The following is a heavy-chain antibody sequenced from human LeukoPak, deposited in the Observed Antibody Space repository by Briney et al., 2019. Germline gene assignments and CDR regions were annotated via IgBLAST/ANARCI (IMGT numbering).Heavy chain of an antibody. D-gene: IGHD2-2*01. Sequence: SQTLSLTCTVSGGSISSGSYYWSWIRQPAGRGLEWIGRIYTTGTTNYNPSLESRVTISLDTSKNQFSLRLTSVTAADTAVYYCAREGHCSSTSCYGFWFDPWGQGTLVTVSS. V-gene: IGHV4-61*02. CDR1: GGSISSGSYY. CDR2: IYTTGTT. J-gene: IGHJ5*02. CDR3: AREGHCSSTSCYGFWFDP.